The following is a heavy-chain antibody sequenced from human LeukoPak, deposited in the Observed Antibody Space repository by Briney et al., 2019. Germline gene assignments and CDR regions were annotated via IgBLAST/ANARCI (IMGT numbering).Heavy chain of an antibody. V-gene: IGHV4-34*01. J-gene: IGHJ6*02. CDR1: GFTFSSYA. CDR3: ARGPFEPDIVVVPAAIKIRYYYGMDV. CDR2: INHSGST. D-gene: IGHD2-2*01. Sequence: PGGSLRLSCAASGFTFSSYAMSWIRQPPGKGLEWIGEINHSGSTNYNPSLKSRVTISVDTSKNQFSLKLSSVTAADTAVYYCARGPFEPDIVVVPAAIKIRYYYGMDVWGQGTRSPSP.